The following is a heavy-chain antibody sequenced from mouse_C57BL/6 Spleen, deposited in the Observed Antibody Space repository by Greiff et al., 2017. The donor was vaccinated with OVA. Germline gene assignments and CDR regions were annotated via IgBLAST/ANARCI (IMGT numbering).Heavy chain of an antibody. CDR3: AREITGYFDV. CDR2: INYDGSST. CDR1: GFTFSDYY. D-gene: IGHD1-1*01. Sequence: EVMLVESEGGLVQPGSSMKLSCTASGFTFSDYYMAWVRQVPEKGLEWVANINYDGSSTYYLDSLKSRFIISRDNAKNILYLQMSSLKSEDTATYYCAREITGYFDVWGTGTTVTVSS. V-gene: IGHV5-16*01. J-gene: IGHJ1*03.